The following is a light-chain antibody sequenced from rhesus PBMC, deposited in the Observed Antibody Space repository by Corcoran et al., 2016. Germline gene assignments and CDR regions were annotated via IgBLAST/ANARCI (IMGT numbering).Light chain of an antibody. CDR2: KAY. CDR1: ENVDNY. J-gene: IGKJ2*01. Sequence: DIQMTQSPSSLSASVGDRVTITCRTSENVDNYLNWYKQKLGKTPKLLLSKAYTLKSGVPSRFSASGCRTDFTFTIISLQSEDVATYYCQNNYGTPFSFGQGTKVEI. CDR3: QNNYGTPFS. V-gene: IGKV1-74*01.